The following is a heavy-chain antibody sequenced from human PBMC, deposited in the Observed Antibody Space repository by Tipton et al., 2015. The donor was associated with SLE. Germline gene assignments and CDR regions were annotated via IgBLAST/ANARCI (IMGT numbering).Heavy chain of an antibody. J-gene: IGHJ3*02. D-gene: IGHD3-3*01. V-gene: IGHV5-51*01. CDR3: ARQRDPITIFGVVIILDAFDI. Sequence: QLVQSGAEVKKPGESLKISCKGSGYSFTSYWIGWVRQMPGKGLEWMGIIYPGDSDTRYSPSLQGQVTISADKSISTAYLQWSSLKASDTAMYYCARQRDPITIFGVVIILDAFDIWGQGTMVTVSS. CDR1: GYSFTSYW. CDR2: IYPGDSDT.